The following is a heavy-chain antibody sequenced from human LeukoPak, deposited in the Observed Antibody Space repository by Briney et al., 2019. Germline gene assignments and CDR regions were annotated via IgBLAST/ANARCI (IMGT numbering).Heavy chain of an antibody. CDR3: ARHTCSRCMLLGGDFDY. V-gene: IGHV4-39*01. CDR1: GGSISSSSYY. CDR2: IYYSGST. Sequence: PSETLSLTCTVSGGSISSSSYYWGWIRQPPGKGLEWIGSIYYSGSTYYNPSLKSRVTISVDTSKNQFSLKLSSVTAADTAVYYCARHTCSRCMLLGGDFDYWGQGTLVTVSS. J-gene: IGHJ4*02. D-gene: IGHD2-8*01.